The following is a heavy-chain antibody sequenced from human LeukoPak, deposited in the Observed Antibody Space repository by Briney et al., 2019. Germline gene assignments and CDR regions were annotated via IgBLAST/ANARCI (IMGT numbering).Heavy chain of an antibody. CDR3: ASQNYYYGMDV. CDR1: GFTFSSYA. CDR2: ISYDGSNK. V-gene: IGHV3-30-3*01. Sequence: PGGSLRLSCAASGFTFSSYAMRWVRQAPGKGLEWVAVISYDGSNKYYADSVKGRFTISRDNSKNTLYLQMNSRRAEDTAVYYCASQNYYYGMDVWGQGTTVTVSS. J-gene: IGHJ6*02.